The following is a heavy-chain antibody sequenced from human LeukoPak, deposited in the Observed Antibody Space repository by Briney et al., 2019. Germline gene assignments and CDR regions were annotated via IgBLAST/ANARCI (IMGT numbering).Heavy chain of an antibody. J-gene: IGHJ4*02. Sequence: SETLSLTCAVYSGSLSGYYWSWIRQPPGRGLEWIGEINRSGSANCNPSLRSRVTVSVDTSKSQFSLKLSSVTAADTAVYYCARAHYGTASPAGGLWGQGTLVTVSS. CDR3: ARAHYGTASPAGGL. CDR2: INRSGSA. V-gene: IGHV4-34*01. CDR1: SGSLSGYY. D-gene: IGHD1-1*01.